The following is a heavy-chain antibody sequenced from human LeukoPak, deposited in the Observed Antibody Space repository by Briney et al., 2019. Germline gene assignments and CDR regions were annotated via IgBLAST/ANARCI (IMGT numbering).Heavy chain of an antibody. V-gene: IGHV3-7*01. CDR3: ARDSGIAARRFYYYYYMDV. Sequence: PGGSLRLSCAASGFTFSSYWMSWVRQAPGKGLEWVASIKQDGSEKYYVDSVKGRFTISRGNAKNSLYLQMNSLRAEDTAVYYCARDSGIAARRFYYYYYMDVWGKGTTVTVSS. J-gene: IGHJ6*03. CDR1: GFTFSSYW. D-gene: IGHD6-6*01. CDR2: IKQDGSEK.